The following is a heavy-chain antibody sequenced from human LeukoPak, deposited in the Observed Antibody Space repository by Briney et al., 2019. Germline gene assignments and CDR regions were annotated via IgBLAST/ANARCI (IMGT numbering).Heavy chain of an antibody. V-gene: IGHV4-34*01. J-gene: IGHJ4*02. CDR3: ARVERLGYEDY. Sequence: SETLSLTCAVYGGSFSGYYWSWIRQPPGKGLEWIGETSHSGSTNYNPSLESRVTISADTSKNQFSLKLTPVTAADTAVYYCARVERLGYEDYWGQGTLVTVSS. CDR2: TSHSGST. CDR1: GGSFSGYY. D-gene: IGHD2-15*01.